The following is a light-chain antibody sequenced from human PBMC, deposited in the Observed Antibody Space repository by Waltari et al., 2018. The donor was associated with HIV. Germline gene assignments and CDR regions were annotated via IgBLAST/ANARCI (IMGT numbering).Light chain of an antibody. J-gene: IGKJ1*01. Sequence: DIQMTQTPSSLSASIGDRVTITCRASESIFNFVNWYQQKPGKAPQVLIYHASGLLGGVPSRFSGRASGADYTLTISNVQPEDFATYYCLQHNTYPWTFGQGTKVEMK. V-gene: IGKV1-39*01. CDR1: ESIFNF. CDR3: LQHNTYPWT. CDR2: HAS.